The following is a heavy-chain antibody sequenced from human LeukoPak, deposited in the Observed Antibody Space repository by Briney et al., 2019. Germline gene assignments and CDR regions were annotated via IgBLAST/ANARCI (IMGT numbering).Heavy chain of an antibody. V-gene: IGHV3-11*04. J-gene: IGHJ4*02. CDR2: ISSDGNSI. CDR3: MRFFSKTSGWYPGGLDY. CDR1: GFTFSDYY. D-gene: IGHD6-19*01. Sequence: GGTLRLSCAASGFTFSDYYMSWIRQAPGKGLEWVSYISSDGNSIYYADSVKGRFTISTDNAKNSLYLQMNSLRGEDTAMYYCMRFFSKTSGWYPGGLDYWGQGILVTVSS.